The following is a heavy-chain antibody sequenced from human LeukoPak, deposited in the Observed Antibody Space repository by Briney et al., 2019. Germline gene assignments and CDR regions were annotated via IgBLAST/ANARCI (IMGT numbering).Heavy chain of an antibody. CDR3: ARVLYYDYVWGSYRSYYFDY. V-gene: IGHV3-48*04. J-gene: IGHJ4*02. CDR1: GFTFSSYS. Sequence: PGGSLRLSCAASGFTFSSYSMNWVRQAPGKGLEWVSYISSSSSTIYYADSVEGRFTISRDNAKNSLYLQMNSLRAEDTAVYYCARVLYYDYVWGSYRSYYFDYWGQGTLVTVSS. D-gene: IGHD3-16*02. CDR2: ISSSSSTI.